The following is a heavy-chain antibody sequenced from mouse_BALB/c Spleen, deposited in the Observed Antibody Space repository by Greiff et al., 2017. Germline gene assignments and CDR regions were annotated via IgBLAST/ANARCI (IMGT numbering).Heavy chain of an antibody. CDR3: ARLLLRLRYYFDY. D-gene: IGHD1-2*01. J-gene: IGHJ2*01. CDR2: ISYDGSN. V-gene: IGHV3-6*02. CDR1: GYSITSGYY. Sequence: DVQLQESGPGLVKPSQSLSLTCSVTGYSITSGYYWNWIRQFPGNKLEWMGYISYDGSNNYNPSLKNRISITRDTSKNQFFLKLNSVTTEDTATYYCARLLLRLRYYFDYWGQGTTLTVSS.